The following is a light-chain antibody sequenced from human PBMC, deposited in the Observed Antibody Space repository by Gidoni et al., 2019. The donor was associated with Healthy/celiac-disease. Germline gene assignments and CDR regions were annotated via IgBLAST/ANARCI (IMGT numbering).Light chain of an antibody. Sequence: EIVWTQAPATLALSPGERAALSCGASQSGSSSSLAWYQPKPGLAPRLLIYDASSRATGIPDRFSGSGSGTAFTLTIRRLEPEAFAVYYCQQYGSSPLTFGGGTKVEIK. J-gene: IGKJ4*01. CDR1: QSGSSSS. CDR2: DAS. V-gene: IGKV3D-20*01. CDR3: QQYGSSPLT.